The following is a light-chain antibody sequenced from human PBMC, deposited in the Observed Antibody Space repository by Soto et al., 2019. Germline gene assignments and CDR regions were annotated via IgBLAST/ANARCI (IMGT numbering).Light chain of an antibody. Sequence: EIVMTQSPATLSVSPGERATLSCRASQSVSSNLAWYQQKPGQAPRLLIYAASTRATGIPARFSGSGSGTAFTLTISSLQSEEFAVYYCQQYNNWPLLTFGGGTKVEIK. J-gene: IGKJ4*01. CDR3: QQYNNWPLLT. V-gene: IGKV3-15*01. CDR1: QSVSSN. CDR2: AAS.